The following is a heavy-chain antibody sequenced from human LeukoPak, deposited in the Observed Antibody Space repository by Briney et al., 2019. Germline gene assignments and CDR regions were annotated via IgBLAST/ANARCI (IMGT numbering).Heavy chain of an antibody. CDR1: GGSFSGYY. J-gene: IGHJ4*02. V-gene: IGHV4-34*01. D-gene: IGHD1-7*01. CDR2: INHSGRN. CDR3: ARATGTKVPPGY. Sequence: PSETLSLTCAVYGGSFSGYYWSWIRQPPGKGLEWIGEINHSGRNNYNPSLKSRVTISVDTSKNQFSLKLSPVTAADTAVYYCARATGTKVPPGYWGQGTLVTVSS.